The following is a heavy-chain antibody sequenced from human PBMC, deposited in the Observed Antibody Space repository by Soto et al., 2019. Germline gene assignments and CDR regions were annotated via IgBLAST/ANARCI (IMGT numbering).Heavy chain of an antibody. CDR1: GFTFRTYG. V-gene: IGHV3-21*01. Sequence: PGGSLGLSCAASGFTFRTYGMNWVRQAPGKGLEWVSSISSSSSYKYYADSLKGRFTISRDNAKNSLYLQMNSLRAEDTAVYYCARDSDSSSSDFDFWGQGTLVTVSS. CDR3: ARDSDSSSSDFDF. CDR2: ISSSSSYK. J-gene: IGHJ4*02. D-gene: IGHD6-6*01.